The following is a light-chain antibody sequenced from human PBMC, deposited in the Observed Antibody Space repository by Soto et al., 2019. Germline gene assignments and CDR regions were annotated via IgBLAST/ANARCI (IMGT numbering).Light chain of an antibody. Sequence: QLTQSPSSLSASVGDRVAITCRASQGISSYLAWYQQKPGKAPDLLIYSASTLQSGVPSRFSGSGSETEFSLTIRALQPEDFATYYCQQLSRYPLTFGGGTKVDI. CDR2: SAS. CDR1: QGISSY. J-gene: IGKJ4*01. V-gene: IGKV1-9*01. CDR3: QQLSRYPLT.